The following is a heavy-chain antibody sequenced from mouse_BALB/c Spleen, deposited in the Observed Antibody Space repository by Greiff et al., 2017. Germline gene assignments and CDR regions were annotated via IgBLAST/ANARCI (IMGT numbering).Heavy chain of an antibody. Sequence: EVNVVESGGGLVQPGGSRKLSFPASGFTFSSFGMNWVRQAPGKGLEWVAYISSGSSTIYYADTVKGRFTISRDNPKNTLFLQMTSLRSEDTAMYYCARGGNYEVDYWGQGTSVTVSS. CDR3: ARGGNYEVDY. CDR1: GFTFSSFG. D-gene: IGHD2-1*01. J-gene: IGHJ4*01. V-gene: IGHV5-17*02. CDR2: ISSGSSTI.